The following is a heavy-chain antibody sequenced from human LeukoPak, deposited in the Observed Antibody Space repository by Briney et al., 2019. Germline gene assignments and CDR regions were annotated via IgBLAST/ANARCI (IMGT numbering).Heavy chain of an antibody. CDR3: ARSREVGTVVAFDI. CDR1: GFTFSDYY. J-gene: IGHJ3*02. V-gene: IGHV3-11*01. Sequence: GGSLRLSCAASGFTFSDYYMTWIRQAPGEGLEWVSYISGSSDTIYYADSVKGRFTISRDNAKNSLYLQMNSLRAEDTAIYYCARSREVGTVVAFDIWGQGTVVSVSS. D-gene: IGHD2-21*02. CDR2: ISGSSDTI.